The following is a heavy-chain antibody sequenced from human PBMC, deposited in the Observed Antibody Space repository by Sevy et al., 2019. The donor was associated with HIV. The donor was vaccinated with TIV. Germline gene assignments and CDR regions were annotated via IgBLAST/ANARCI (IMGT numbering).Heavy chain of an antibody. D-gene: IGHD6-19*01. CDR1: GGSFSSSSYY. CDR3: AGRIAVAAFDY. Sequence: SETLSLTCTVSGGSFSSSSYYWNWIRQPAGRGLEWIGGFFTSGSTNYNPSLKSRVTMSVDTSKNQFSLKLSSVTAADTAVYYCAGRIAVAAFDYWGQGNLVTVSS. CDR2: FFTSGST. V-gene: IGHV4-61*02. J-gene: IGHJ4*02.